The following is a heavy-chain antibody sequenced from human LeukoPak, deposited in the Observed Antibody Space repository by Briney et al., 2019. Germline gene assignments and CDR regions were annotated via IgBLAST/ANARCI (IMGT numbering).Heavy chain of an antibody. D-gene: IGHD6-19*01. J-gene: IGHJ4*02. CDR3: AKAAGYSSGWYIDY. Sequence: AGGSLRLSCAASGFTFDDYAMHWVRQAPGKGLEWVSGISWNSGSIGYADSVKGRFTISRDNAKNFLYLQMNSLRAEDTALYYCAKAAGYSSGWYIDYWGQGTLVTVSS. CDR2: ISWNSGSI. CDR1: GFTFDDYA. V-gene: IGHV3-9*01.